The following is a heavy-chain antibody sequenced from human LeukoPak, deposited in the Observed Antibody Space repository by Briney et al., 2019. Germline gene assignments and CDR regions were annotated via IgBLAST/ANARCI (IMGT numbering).Heavy chain of an antibody. Sequence: GGSLRLSCAASGFTFSNSYMTWVRQAPGKGVEWVAYISGSGHDINYSESAKGRFTISRDNAKNSLYLQMNSLRTEDTAVYYCAKDRAHYSSRPYYFDYWGQGTLVTVSS. CDR1: GFTFSNSY. V-gene: IGHV3-11*04. J-gene: IGHJ4*02. D-gene: IGHD6-13*01. CDR3: AKDRAHYSSRPYYFDY. CDR2: ISGSGHDI.